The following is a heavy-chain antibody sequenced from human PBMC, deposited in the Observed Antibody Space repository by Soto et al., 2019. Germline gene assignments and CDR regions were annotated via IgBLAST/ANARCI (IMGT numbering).Heavy chain of an antibody. J-gene: IGHJ5*02. CDR2: IYTSGST. CDR1: VGSISIYY. CDR3: AGDYGDYDKNWFDP. Sequence: SETLSVTCTVSVGSISIYYWSWIRQPAGKGLDWIGRIYTSGSTNYNPSLKSRVTMSVDTSKNQFSLKLSSVTAADTAVYYCAGDYGDYDKNWFDPWGQGTMVTVSS. D-gene: IGHD4-17*01. V-gene: IGHV4-4*07.